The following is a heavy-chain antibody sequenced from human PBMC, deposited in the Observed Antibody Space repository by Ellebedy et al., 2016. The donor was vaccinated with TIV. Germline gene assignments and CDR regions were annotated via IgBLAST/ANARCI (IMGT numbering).Heavy chain of an antibody. Sequence: PGGSLRLSCAASGFTFRSYSMNWVRQAPGKGLEWASSISSSSSYIYYADSVKGRFTISRDNAKNSLYLQMNSLRAEDTAVYYCARQSQKMATIPGDLGYWGQGTLVTVSS. D-gene: IGHD5-24*01. V-gene: IGHV3-21*01. CDR3: ARQSQKMATIPGDLGY. CDR2: ISSSSSYI. J-gene: IGHJ4*02. CDR1: GFTFRSYS.